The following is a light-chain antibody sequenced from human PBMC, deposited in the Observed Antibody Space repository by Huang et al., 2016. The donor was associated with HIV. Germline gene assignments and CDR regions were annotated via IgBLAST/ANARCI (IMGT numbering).Light chain of an antibody. CDR1: QSVSSN. J-gene: IGKJ2*01. CDR2: GAS. V-gene: IGKV3-15*01. CDR3: QQYNNWPPWYT. Sequence: EIVMTQSPATLSGSPGASATLSCRASQSVSSNFAWYQQKPGQAPRLLIYGASTRATGNPARFSGSGSGTEFTLTISSLQSEDFAVYYCQQYNNWPPWYTFGQGTKLEIK.